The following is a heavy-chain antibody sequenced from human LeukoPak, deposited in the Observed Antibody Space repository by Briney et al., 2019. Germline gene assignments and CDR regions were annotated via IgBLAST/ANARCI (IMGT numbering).Heavy chain of an antibody. CDR2: ISAYNGNT. Sequence: SVKVSCKASGYTFPRYGISWVRQAPGQGLEWMGRISAYNGNTNYAQKLQGRVTMTTDQSTSTAYLELRSLRSDGPAVYYCSRDFTSRAARPEGVDYWGQETLVPVSS. CDR3: SRDFTSRAARPEGVDY. J-gene: IGHJ4*02. V-gene: IGHV1-18*01. D-gene: IGHD6-6*01. CDR1: GYTFPRYG.